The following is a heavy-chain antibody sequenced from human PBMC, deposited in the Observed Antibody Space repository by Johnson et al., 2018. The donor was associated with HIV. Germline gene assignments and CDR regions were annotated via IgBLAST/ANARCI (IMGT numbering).Heavy chain of an antibody. CDR2: IKQDGSEK. Sequence: MQLVESGGGLVQPGGSLRLSCAASGFTFSSYWMSWVRQAPGKGLEWVANIKQDGSEKYYVDSAKGRFTISRDNAEKSLYLQMNSLRAEDTAVYYALLGQDGGGIWGQGTMVTVSS. V-gene: IGHV3-7*01. J-gene: IGHJ3*02. CDR3: LLGQDGGGI. CDR1: GFTFSSYW. D-gene: IGHD3-16*01.